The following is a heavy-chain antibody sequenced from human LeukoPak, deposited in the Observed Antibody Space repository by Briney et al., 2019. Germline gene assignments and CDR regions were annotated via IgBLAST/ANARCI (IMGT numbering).Heavy chain of an antibody. CDR3: ARDSYMFGSDY. V-gene: IGHV3-48*03. CDR2: ISNGGGTI. Sequence: GGSLRLSCAASGFTFTSYDFNWVRQAPGKGLEWVSYISNGGGTIYYADSVKGRFTISRDNAKNSVFLQMNTLRTEDTAVYYCARDSYMFGSDYWGQGTLVTVSS. J-gene: IGHJ4*02. CDR1: GFTFTSYD. D-gene: IGHD3-10*02.